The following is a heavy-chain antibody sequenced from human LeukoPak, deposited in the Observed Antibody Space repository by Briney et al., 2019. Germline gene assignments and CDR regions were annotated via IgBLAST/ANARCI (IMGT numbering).Heavy chain of an antibody. V-gene: IGHV4-4*07. Sequence: PSETLSLTCTVSGGSISSYYWSWIRQPAGKGLEWIGRIYTSGSTNYNPSLKSRVTMSVDTSKNQFSLKLSSVTAADTAVYYCAGFNYYGSGSYYILHYYYGMDVWGQGTTVTVSS. J-gene: IGHJ6*02. CDR1: GGSISSYY. D-gene: IGHD3-10*01. CDR2: IYTSGST. CDR3: AGFNYYGSGSYYILHYYYGMDV.